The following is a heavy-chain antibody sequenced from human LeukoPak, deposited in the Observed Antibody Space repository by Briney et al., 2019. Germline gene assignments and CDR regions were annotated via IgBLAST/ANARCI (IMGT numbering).Heavy chain of an antibody. V-gene: IGHV1-2*06. CDR1: GYTFTGCY. CDR3: ARDLKSAAGTGY. CDR2: INPNSGGT. Sequence: ASVKVSCKASGYTFTGCYMHWVRQAPGQGLEWMGRINPNSGGTNYAQKFQGRVTMTRDTSISTAYMELSRLRSDDTAVYYCARDLKSAAGTGYWGQGTLVTVSS. J-gene: IGHJ4*02. D-gene: IGHD6-13*01.